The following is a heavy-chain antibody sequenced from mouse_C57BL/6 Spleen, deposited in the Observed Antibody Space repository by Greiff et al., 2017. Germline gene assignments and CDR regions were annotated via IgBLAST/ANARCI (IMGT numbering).Heavy chain of an antibody. Sequence: VQLQQSGPELVKPGASVKISCKASGYAFSSSWMNWVKQRPGKGLEWIGRIYPGDGDTNYNGQFKGKATLTADKSSSTAYMQLSSLTSEDSAVYFCARRGYSNYVDYYAMDYWGQGTSVTVSS. D-gene: IGHD2-5*01. CDR2: IYPGDGDT. CDR1: GYAFSSSW. J-gene: IGHJ4*01. V-gene: IGHV1-82*01. CDR3: ARRGYSNYVDYYAMDY.